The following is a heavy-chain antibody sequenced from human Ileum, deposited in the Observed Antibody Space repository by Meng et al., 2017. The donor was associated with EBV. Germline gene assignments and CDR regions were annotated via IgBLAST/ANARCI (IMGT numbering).Heavy chain of an antibody. D-gene: IGHD3-22*01. V-gene: IGHV4-28*01. CDR2: IYYSGST. CDR3: ARNVPGTSAYYD. Sequence: VKLQESGPGLVKPSEPLSLTCAVSGYSKSSTNWWGWIRQPPGKGLEWIGYIYYSGSTSYNPSLKSRVTMSVDTSKNQFSLNLNSVTAVDTAVYYCARNVPGTSAYYDWGQGTLVTVS. CDR1: GYSKSSTNW. J-gene: IGHJ4*02.